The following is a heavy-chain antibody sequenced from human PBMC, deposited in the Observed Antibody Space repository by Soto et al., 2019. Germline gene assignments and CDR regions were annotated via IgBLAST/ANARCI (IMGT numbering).Heavy chain of an antibody. D-gene: IGHD1-26*01. J-gene: IGHJ4*02. Sequence: AGGSLRLSCAASGFTFSNACMNWVRQAPGKGLEWVGRIKGKTDSGPTDYAAPVKGRFTISRDDSKNTLYLQMSSLKTEDTGVYYCTTGIVGATSFDCWGQGTLVSVSS. CDR2: IKGKTDSGPT. CDR3: TTGIVGATSFDC. CDR1: GFTFSNAC. V-gene: IGHV3-15*07.